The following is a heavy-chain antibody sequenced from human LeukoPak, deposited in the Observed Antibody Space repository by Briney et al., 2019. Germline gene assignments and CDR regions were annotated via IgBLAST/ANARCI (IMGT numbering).Heavy chain of an antibody. CDR2: IRYDGSNK. J-gene: IGHJ4*02. Sequence: GGSLRLSCAASGFTFSSYGMHWDRQAPGKGLEWVAFIRYDGSNKYYADSVKGRFTISRDNSKNTLYLQMNSLRAEDTAVYYCARDLAGTMVRGTGDYWGQGTLVTVSS. V-gene: IGHV3-30*02. CDR3: ARDLAGTMVRGTGDY. D-gene: IGHD3-10*01. CDR1: GFTFSSYG.